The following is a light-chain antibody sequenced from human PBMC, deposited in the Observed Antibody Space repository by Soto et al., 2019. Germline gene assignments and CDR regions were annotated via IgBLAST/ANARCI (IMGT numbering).Light chain of an antibody. V-gene: IGKV3-20*01. CDR1: QTVRDNY. CDR2: DAS. Sequence: ELVLTQSPGPLSLSPGERATLSCRASQTVRDNYLAWYQQKPGQAPRLLIYDASSRATGIPDRFSGSGSGTDFTLTISRLEPEDFAVYYCQQYTTASWTFGQGTKVDI. CDR3: QQYTTASWT. J-gene: IGKJ1*01.